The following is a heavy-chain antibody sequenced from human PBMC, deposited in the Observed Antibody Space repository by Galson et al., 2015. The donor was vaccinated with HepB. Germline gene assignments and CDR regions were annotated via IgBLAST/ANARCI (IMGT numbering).Heavy chain of an antibody. CDR2: INHSGRT. V-gene: IGHV4-34*01. Sequence: SETLSLTCAVYGGSFSGYYWSWIRQPPGKGLEWIGEINHSGRTTYNPSLKRRVVISVDTSKNQFSLKINSVTAADTAVYYCARFGDPGYYYMDVWGKGTTVTVSS. J-gene: IGHJ6*03. CDR1: GGSFSGYY. CDR3: ARFGDPGYYYMDV. D-gene: IGHD4-17*01.